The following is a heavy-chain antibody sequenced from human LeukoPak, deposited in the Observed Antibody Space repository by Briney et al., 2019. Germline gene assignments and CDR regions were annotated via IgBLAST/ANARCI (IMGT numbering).Heavy chain of an antibody. D-gene: IGHD4-11*01. CDR2: ISSDQTNK. J-gene: IGHJ4*02. CDR3: ARCPYTNCVAARGYYFDY. CDR1: GFTVSNYD. Sequence: GGSLRLSCVASGFTVSNYDMHWVRQAPGKGLEWVAIISSDQTNKNYADSVKGRFTISRDNSKNTLYLQMNSLRAEDTAVYYCARCPYTNCVAARGYYFDYWGQGTLVTVSS. V-gene: IGHV3-30-3*01.